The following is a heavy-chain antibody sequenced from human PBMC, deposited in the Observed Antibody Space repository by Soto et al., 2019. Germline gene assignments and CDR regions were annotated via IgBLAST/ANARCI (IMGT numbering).Heavy chain of an antibody. CDR2: ISYDGSNK. V-gene: IGHV3-30*03. Sequence: GRSLRLSCAASGLTFSNHGMHLIRKAPGKGLEWVAVISYDGSNKKYGDSMQGRFTISRDNSKNTVYLQMNSLRAEDTAVFYCVTSNMHYFFFEYWGQGTLVTVSS. D-gene: IGHD1-26*01. CDR3: VTSNMHYFFFEY. CDR1: GLTFSNHG. J-gene: IGHJ4*02.